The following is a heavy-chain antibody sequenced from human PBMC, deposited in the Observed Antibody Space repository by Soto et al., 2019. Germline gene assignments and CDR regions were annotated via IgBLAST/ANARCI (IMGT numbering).Heavy chain of an antibody. D-gene: IGHD6-19*01. CDR2: ISNSSSTI. J-gene: IGHJ3*02. Sequence: GGSLRLSCAASGFTFSSYSMNWVRQAPGKGLEWVSYISNSSSTIYYADSVKGRFTISRDNAKNSLYLQMNSLGAEDTAVYYCARDSYASSSGEGNDAFDIWGQGTMVTVSS. CDR3: ARDSYASSSGEGNDAFDI. CDR1: GFTFSSYS. V-gene: IGHV3-48*01.